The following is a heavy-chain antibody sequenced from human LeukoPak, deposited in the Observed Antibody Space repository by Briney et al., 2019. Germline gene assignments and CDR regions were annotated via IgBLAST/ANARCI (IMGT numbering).Heavy chain of an antibody. D-gene: IGHD2-15*01. J-gene: IGHJ4*02. CDR2: IYYSGST. Sequence: SETLSLTCTVSGGSISSSSYYWGWIRQPPGKGLEWIGSIYYSGSTYYNPSLKSRVTISVDTSKNQFSLKLSSVTAADTAVYYCARVVVVAVSGWGQGTLVTVSS. V-gene: IGHV4-39*01. CDR1: GGSISSSSYY. CDR3: ARVVVVAVSG.